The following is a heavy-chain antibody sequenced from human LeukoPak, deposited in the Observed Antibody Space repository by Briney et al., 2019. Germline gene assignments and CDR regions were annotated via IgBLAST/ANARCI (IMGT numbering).Heavy chain of an antibody. D-gene: IGHD4-23*01. J-gene: IGHJ4*02. CDR2: TNGATGNI. CDR1: GYTLTNYA. Sequence: GASVKVSCKTSGYTLTNYALHWVRQAPGQRLEWMGWTNGATGNIRFSQDFQGRLTITIDTSASTAYMELSSLRSEDTAVYYCARSPGGNARTWLDYWGQGTLVTVSS. CDR3: ARSPGGNARTWLDY. V-gene: IGHV1-3*02.